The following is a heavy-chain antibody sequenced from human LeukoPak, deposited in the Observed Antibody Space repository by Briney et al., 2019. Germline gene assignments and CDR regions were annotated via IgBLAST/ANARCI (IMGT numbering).Heavy chain of an antibody. V-gene: IGHV4-30-2*01. J-gene: IGHJ4*02. CDR1: GGSISSGGYS. Sequence: PSQTLSLTCAVSGGSISSGGYSWSWIRQPPGKGLEWIGYIYLSGSTYYNPSLKSRVTISVDRSKNQFSLKLSSVTAVDTAVYYCAWIATMAQTQWRFFDYWGQGTLVTVSS. CDR3: AWIATMAQTQWRFFDY. CDR2: IYLSGST. D-gene: IGHD2-21*01.